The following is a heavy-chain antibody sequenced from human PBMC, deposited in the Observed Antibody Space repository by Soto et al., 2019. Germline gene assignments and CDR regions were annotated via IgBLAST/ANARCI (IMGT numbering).Heavy chain of an antibody. D-gene: IGHD1-1*01. CDR3: ARDGIGGTHYYYGMDV. J-gene: IGHJ6*02. CDR1: GGSISSYY. Sequence: SETLSLTCTVSGGSISSYYWSWIRQPPGKGLEWIGYIYYSGSTNYNPSLKSRVTISVDTSKNQFSLKLSSVTAEDTAVYYCARDGIGGTHYYYGMDVWGQGTTVTVSS. V-gene: IGHV4-59*12. CDR2: IYYSGST.